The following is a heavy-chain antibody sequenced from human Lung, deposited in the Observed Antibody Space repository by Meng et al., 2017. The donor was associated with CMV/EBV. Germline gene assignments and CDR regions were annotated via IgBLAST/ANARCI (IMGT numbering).Heavy chain of an antibody. D-gene: IGHD2/OR15-2a*01. Sequence: QVQLGQAGSELKKPGASVKVSCKASGYTFSTYTINWVRQAHGRGLEWMGWISTNTGTPPYTQGFTGRFVFSLDTSVSTAYLQISSLKAEDTAVYYCARGGNFDPWGQGTLVTVSS. CDR1: GYTFSTYT. V-gene: IGHV7-4-1*02. CDR3: ARGGNFDP. CDR2: ISTNTGTP. J-gene: IGHJ5*02.